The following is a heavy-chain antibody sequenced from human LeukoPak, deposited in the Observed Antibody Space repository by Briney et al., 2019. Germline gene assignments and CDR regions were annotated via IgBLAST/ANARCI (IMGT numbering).Heavy chain of an antibody. D-gene: IGHD3-22*01. Sequence: SVKASCKASGGTFSSYAISWVRQAPGQGLEWMGGIIPIFGTANYAQKFQGRVTITADESTSTAYMELSSLRSEDTAVYYCARATYDSSGYYVPLFDYWGQGTLVTVSS. CDR2: IIPIFGTA. CDR1: GGTFSSYA. V-gene: IGHV1-69*01. CDR3: ARATYDSSGYYVPLFDY. J-gene: IGHJ4*02.